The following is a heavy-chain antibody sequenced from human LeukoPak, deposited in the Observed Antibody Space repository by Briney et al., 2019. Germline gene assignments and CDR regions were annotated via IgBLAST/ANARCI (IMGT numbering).Heavy chain of an antibody. CDR1: GFTFSSYW. J-gene: IGHJ4*02. D-gene: IGHD1-26*01. CDR2: IKQDGSEK. Sequence: GGSLRLSCAASGFTFSSYWMSWVRQPPGKGLEWEANIKQDGSEKYYVDSVKGRFTISRDNAKNSLYLQMNSLRAEDTAVYYCARGSGSYAFYYFDYWGQGTLVTVSS. V-gene: IGHV3-7*04. CDR3: ARGSGSYAFYYFDY.